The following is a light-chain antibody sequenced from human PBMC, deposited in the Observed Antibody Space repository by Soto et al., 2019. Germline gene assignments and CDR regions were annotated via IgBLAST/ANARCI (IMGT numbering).Light chain of an antibody. V-gene: IGKV1-39*01. CDR2: AAS. CDR3: QQSFSSPRT. CDR1: QSISTF. Sequence: DTQMTQSPSSLSASVGDRVTITCRASQSISTFLNWYQQKPGNAPKSLIYAASNLQSGVPSRFSGSGSGTDFTLTISSLQPEDFATYYCQQSFSSPRTFGPGTKVDNK. J-gene: IGKJ1*01.